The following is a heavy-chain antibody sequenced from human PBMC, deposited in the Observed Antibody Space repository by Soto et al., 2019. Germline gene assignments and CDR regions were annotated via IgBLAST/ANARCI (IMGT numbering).Heavy chain of an antibody. D-gene: IGHD6-25*01. V-gene: IGHV3-23*01. CDR2: ISVSGGST. J-gene: IGHJ3*02. Sequence: EVQLLESGGGLVQPGGSMRLSCAASRFTFSNYAMNWVRQAPGKGLECVSAISVSGGSTYFADSVKGRYTISRDNSRNTLYLQMNSLRAEDTAVYYCANARTSSVDDAFDIWGQGTMVTVSS. CDR1: RFTFSNYA. CDR3: ANARTSSVDDAFDI.